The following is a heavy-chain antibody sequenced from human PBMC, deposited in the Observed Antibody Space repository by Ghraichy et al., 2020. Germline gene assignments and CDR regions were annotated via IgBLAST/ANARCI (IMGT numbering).Heavy chain of an antibody. CDR1: GFTFSDYF. J-gene: IGHJ6*02. CDR3: ASDHCTSSTCLEGYYYGMAV. Sequence: GGSLRLSCAASGFTFSDYFMNWVRQDPGKGLELISSISSSRTYIYYADSVRGRFTISRDDAQNSLYLQMNSLRAGDTAVYYYASDHCTSSTCLEGYYYGMAVWGQGTTVSVAS. CDR2: ISSSRTYI. D-gene: IGHD2-2*01. V-gene: IGHV3-21*01.